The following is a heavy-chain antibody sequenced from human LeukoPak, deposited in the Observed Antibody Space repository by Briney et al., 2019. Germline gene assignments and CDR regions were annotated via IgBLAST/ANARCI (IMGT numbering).Heavy chain of an antibody. J-gene: IGHJ3*02. Sequence: SETLSLTCTVSGGSISSYYWSWIRQPPGKGLEWIGYIYYSGSTNYNPSLKSRVTISVDTSKNQFSLKLSSVTAADTAVYYCVRKYYAGAFDIWGQGTMVTVSS. V-gene: IGHV4-59*01. CDR2: IYYSGST. D-gene: IGHD2-2*01. CDR1: GGSISSYY. CDR3: VRKYYAGAFDI.